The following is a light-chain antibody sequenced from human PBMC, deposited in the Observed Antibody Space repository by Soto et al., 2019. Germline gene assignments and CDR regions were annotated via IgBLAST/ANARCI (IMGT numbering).Light chain of an antibody. CDR2: KAS. V-gene: IGKV1-5*03. CDR1: QSIRSE. J-gene: IGKJ4*01. Sequence: DIQMTQSPSTLSASVGDRVTITCRASQSIRSELAWYQQKPGKAPKLLIYKASSLESGVPSRFSGSGSGTEFTLTVSSLQPDDFATYYCQQYESYPLTFEGGTKVEIK. CDR3: QQYESYPLT.